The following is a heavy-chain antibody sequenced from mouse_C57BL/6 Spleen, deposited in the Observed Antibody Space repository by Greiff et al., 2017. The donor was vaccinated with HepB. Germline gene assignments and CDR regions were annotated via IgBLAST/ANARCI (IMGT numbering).Heavy chain of an antibody. Sequence: EVQLQESGPELVKPGASVKISCKASGYSFTDYNMNWVKQSNGKSLEWIGVINPNYGTTSYNQKFKGKATLTVDQSSSTAYMQLNSLTSEDSAVYYCARKDYGSSYWYFDVWGTGTTVTVSS. CDR2: INPNYGTT. D-gene: IGHD1-1*01. V-gene: IGHV1-39*01. CDR1: GYSFTDYN. CDR3: ARKDYGSSYWYFDV. J-gene: IGHJ1*03.